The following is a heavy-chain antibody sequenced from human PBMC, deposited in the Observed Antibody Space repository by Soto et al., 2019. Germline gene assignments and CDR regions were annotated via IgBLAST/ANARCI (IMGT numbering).Heavy chain of an antibody. V-gene: IGHV3-74*01. D-gene: IGHD6-13*01. CDR1: GFTFSSYW. CDR2: ISSDGSST. CDR3: AREGYSSSWPEIDY. Sequence: GGSLRLSCAASGFTFSSYWMHWVRQAPGKGLVWVSRISSDGSSTSYADSVKGRFPISRDNAKNTLYLQMNSLRAEDTAVYFCAREGYSSSWPEIDYWGQGTLVTVSS. J-gene: IGHJ4*02.